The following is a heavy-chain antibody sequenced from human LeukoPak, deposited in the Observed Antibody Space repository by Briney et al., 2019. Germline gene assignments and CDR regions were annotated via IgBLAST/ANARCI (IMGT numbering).Heavy chain of an antibody. V-gene: IGHV3-49*03. Sequence: GGSLRLSCTTSGFNFGDHAMTWIRQAPGKGLEWVGFIRSKAYRGTTEYAASVKGRFTISRDDSKSVVYLQMNSLKSEDTAVYYCSRGPIQLWVHNGVDVWGQGTTVTVSS. CDR2: IRSKAYRGTT. J-gene: IGHJ6*02. D-gene: IGHD5-18*01. CDR3: SRGPIQLWVHNGVDV. CDR1: GFNFGDHA.